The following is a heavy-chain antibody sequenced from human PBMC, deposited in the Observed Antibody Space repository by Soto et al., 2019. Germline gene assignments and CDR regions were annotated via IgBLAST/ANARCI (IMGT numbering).Heavy chain of an antibody. Sequence: QVHLVQSGAEVKKPGASVKVSCKASGYTFTSYGITWVRQAPGQGLEWMGWISAHNGNTDYAQKRQGRVIVTRDPSTSTAYMELRSLISDDTAVYYCARGRYGDYGGQGALVTVSS. CDR1: GYTFTSYG. V-gene: IGHV1-18*01. CDR3: ARGRYGDY. CDR2: ISAHNGNT. D-gene: IGHD1-1*01. J-gene: IGHJ4*02.